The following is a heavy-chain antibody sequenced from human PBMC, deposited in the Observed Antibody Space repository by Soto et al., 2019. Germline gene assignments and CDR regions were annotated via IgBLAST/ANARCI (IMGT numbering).Heavy chain of an antibody. CDR1: GFTFENYG. D-gene: IGHD6-6*01. Sequence: AGGALRLSCGGSGFTFENYGGLWGRQAPGKGLEWVAVISSDGSDKYYADSVKGRFTISRDNSKNTLFLQMNGLRIEDTAVYFCAKYTNSSNYYYGMDVWGPGTTVTVSS. V-gene: IGHV3-30*18. J-gene: IGHJ6*02. CDR2: ISSDGSDK. CDR3: AKYTNSSNYYYGMDV.